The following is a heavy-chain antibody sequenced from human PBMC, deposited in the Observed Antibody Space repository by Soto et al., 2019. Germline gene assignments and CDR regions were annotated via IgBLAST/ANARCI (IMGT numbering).Heavy chain of an antibody. Sequence: QVQLQESGPGLVKPLGTLSLNCTVSGGSMSSSNWWNWVRQPPGKGLEWIGEAHLSGRTNYNPSLQSPVTISVDTSKTQFSLKLRSVTAADTAVYYCARSEATVLDYWGQGTLVTVSS. V-gene: IGHV4-4*02. CDR1: GGSMSSSNW. J-gene: IGHJ4*02. CDR2: AHLSGRT. D-gene: IGHD4-17*01. CDR3: ARSEATVLDY.